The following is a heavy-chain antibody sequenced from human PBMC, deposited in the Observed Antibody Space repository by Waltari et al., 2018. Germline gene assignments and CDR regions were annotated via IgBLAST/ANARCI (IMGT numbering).Heavy chain of an antibody. D-gene: IGHD3-3*01. CDR1: GGSISSYY. CDR3: ARAPIPDFWSGGDAFDI. Sequence: QVQLQESGPGLVKPSETLSLTCTVPGGSISSYYWSWIRQPPGKGLEWIGYIYYSGSTNYNPSLKSRVTISVDTSKNQFSLKLSSVTAADTAVYYCARAPIPDFWSGGDAFDIWGQGTMVTVSS. CDR2: IYYSGST. V-gene: IGHV4-59*01. J-gene: IGHJ3*02.